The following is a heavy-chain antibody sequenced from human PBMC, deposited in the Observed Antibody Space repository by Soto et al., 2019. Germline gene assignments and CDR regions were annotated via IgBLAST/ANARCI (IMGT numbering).Heavy chain of an antibody. J-gene: IGHJ2*01. CDR2: INHNGST. D-gene: IGHD2-21*01. Sequence: QVQLQQWDAGLLKPSETLSLTCAVYVGSFSGYYWSWIRQPPGKGLEWIGEINHNGSTNYNPSLKSRVTISVDTSKNQFSLKLSSVTAADTAVYYCARMAVVIAIRYFDLWGRGTLVTVSS. CDR3: ARMAVVIAIRYFDL. V-gene: IGHV4-34*01. CDR1: VGSFSGYY.